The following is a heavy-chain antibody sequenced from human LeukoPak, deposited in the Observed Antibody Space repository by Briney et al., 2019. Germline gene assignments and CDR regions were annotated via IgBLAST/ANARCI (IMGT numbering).Heavy chain of an antibody. CDR1: GGSIGTYY. CDR3: ARVRGGYDYESWFDP. Sequence: KTSETLSLTCTVSGGSIGTYYWSWIRQPPGKGLEWIGYIYYSGSTNYNPSLKSRVTISVDTSKNQFSLKLSSVTAADTAVYYCARVRGGYDYESWFDPWGQGTLVTVSS. V-gene: IGHV4-59*01. D-gene: IGHD5-12*01. J-gene: IGHJ5*02. CDR2: IYYSGST.